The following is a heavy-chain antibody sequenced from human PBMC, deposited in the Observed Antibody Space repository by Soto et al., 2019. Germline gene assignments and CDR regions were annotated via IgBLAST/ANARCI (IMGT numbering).Heavy chain of an antibody. CDR2: IYPGDSDT. J-gene: IGHJ3*02. V-gene: IGHV5-51*01. CDR3: ACHLRFRELPSAFDI. CDR1: GYSFTSYW. D-gene: IGHD3-10*01. Sequence: PGESLKISCKGSGYSFTSYWIGWVRQMPGKGLEWMGIIYPGDSDTRYSPSFQGQVTISADKSISTAYLQWSSLKASDTAMYYCACHLRFRELPSAFDIWGQGTMVTGSS.